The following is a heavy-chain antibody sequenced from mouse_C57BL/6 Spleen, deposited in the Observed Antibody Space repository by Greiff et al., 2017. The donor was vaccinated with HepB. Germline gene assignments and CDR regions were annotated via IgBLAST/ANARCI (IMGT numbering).Heavy chain of an antibody. CDR3: ARAWRQLRRRDAMDY. D-gene: IGHD3-2*02. Sequence: VQLQQPGAELVRPGSSVKLSCKASGYTFTSYWMHWVKQRPIQGLEWIGNIDPSDSETHYNQKFKDKATLTVDKSSSTAYMQLSSLTSEDSAVYDCARAWRQLRRRDAMDYWGQGTSVTVSS. J-gene: IGHJ4*01. CDR1: GYTFTSYW. V-gene: IGHV1-52*01. CDR2: IDPSDSET.